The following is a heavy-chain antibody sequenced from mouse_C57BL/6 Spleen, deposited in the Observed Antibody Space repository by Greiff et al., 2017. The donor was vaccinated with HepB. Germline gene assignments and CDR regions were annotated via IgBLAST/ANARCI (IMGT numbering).Heavy chain of an antibody. J-gene: IGHJ3*01. CDR2: IWSGGST. CDR1: GFSLTSYG. V-gene: IGHV2-2*01. CDR3: ARNDDYDVAWFAY. D-gene: IGHD2-4*01. Sequence: VQLQQSGPGLVQPSQSLSITCTVSGFSLTSYGVHWVRQSPGKGLEWLGVIWSGGSTDYNAAFISRLSISKDKSKIQVFFKMNSLQAEDTAIYYCARNDDYDVAWFAYWGQGTLVTVSA.